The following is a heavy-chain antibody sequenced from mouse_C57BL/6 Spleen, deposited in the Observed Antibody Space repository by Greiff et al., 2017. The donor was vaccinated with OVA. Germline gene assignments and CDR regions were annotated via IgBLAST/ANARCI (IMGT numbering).Heavy chain of an antibody. Sequence: LVESGAELARPGASVKMSCKASGYTFTSYTMHWVKQRPGQGLEWIGYINPSSGYTKYNQKFKDKATLTADKSSSTAYMQLSSLTSEDSAVYYCAREDGYYAFDYWGQGTTLTVSS. CDR3: AREDGYYAFDY. V-gene: IGHV1-4*01. D-gene: IGHD2-3*01. J-gene: IGHJ2*01. CDR1: GYTFTSYT. CDR2: INPSSGYT.